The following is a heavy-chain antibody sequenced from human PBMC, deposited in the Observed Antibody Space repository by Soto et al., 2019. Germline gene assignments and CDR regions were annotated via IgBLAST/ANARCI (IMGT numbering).Heavy chain of an antibody. CDR3: ARDLHYHDSSGYYGVRSPSYGMDV. J-gene: IGHJ6*02. CDR2: ISSSSSTI. V-gene: IGHV3-48*02. Sequence: GGSLRLSCAASGFTFSSYSMNWVRQAPGKGLEWVSYISSSSSTIYYADSVKGRFTISRDNAKNSLYLQMNSLRDEDTAVYYCARDLHYHDSSGYYGVRSPSYGMDVWGQGTTVTVS. D-gene: IGHD3-22*01. CDR1: GFTFSSYS.